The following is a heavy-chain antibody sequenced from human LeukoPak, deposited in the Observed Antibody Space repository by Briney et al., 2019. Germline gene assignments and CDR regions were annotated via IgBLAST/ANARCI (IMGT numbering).Heavy chain of an antibody. V-gene: IGHV4-39*01. CDR1: GGSISISSYY. Sequence: SETLSLTCTVSGGSISISSYYWGWIRLPPGKGLEYIGSIYYTGSTYYNPSLKSRVTISVDTSKNQFSLNLSSMTAADTAVYYCARQVGANNWFDPWGQGTLVTVSS. D-gene: IGHD1-26*01. CDR2: IYYTGST. CDR3: ARQVGANNWFDP. J-gene: IGHJ5*02.